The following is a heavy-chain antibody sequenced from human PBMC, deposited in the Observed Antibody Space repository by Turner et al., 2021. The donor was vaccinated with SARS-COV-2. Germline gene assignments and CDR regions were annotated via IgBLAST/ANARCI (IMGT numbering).Heavy chain of an antibody. J-gene: IGHJ5*02. CDR1: GFTVSSNY. CDR3: ARQLTTVTTWFDP. Sequence: EVQLVESGGGLIQPGGALRLSCAASGFTVSSNYMSWVRQAPGKGLEWVSVIYSGGSKYYADSVKGRFTISRDNSKNTLYLQMNSLRAEDTAVYYCARQLTTVTTWFDPWGQGTLVTVSS. V-gene: IGHV3-53*01. D-gene: IGHD4-17*01. CDR2: IYSGGSK.